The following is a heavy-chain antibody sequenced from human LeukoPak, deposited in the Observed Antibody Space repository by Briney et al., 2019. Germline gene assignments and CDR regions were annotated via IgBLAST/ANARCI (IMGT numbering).Heavy chain of an antibody. J-gene: IGHJ4*02. CDR2: ISGSGGST. Sequence: GGSLRLSCAASGFTFSSYAMSWVRQAPGKGLEWVSAISGSGGSTYYADSVKGRFTISRDNSKNTLYLQMNSLRAEATAVYYCAKDPESSSWYYFDYWGQGTLVTVSS. D-gene: IGHD6-13*01. CDR3: AKDPESSSWYYFDY. CDR1: GFTFSSYA. V-gene: IGHV3-23*01.